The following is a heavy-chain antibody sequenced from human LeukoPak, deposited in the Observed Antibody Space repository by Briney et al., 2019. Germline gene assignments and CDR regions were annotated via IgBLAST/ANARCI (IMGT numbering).Heavy chain of an antibody. D-gene: IGHD3-3*01. Sequence: GGSLRLSCAASGFTFSSYAMYWVRQAPGKGLEWVAVISYDGSNKYYANSVKGRFTISRDNSKNTLYLQMNSLRAEDTAVYYCARNGVVLQLRAYYYYGMDVWGQGTTVTVSS. CDR2: ISYDGSNK. V-gene: IGHV3-30-3*01. CDR3: ARNGVVLQLRAYYYYGMDV. J-gene: IGHJ6*02. CDR1: GFTFSSYA.